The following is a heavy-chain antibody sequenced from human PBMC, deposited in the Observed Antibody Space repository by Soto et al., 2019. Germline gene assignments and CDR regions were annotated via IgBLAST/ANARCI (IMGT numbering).Heavy chain of an antibody. J-gene: IGHJ4*02. D-gene: IGHD6-19*01. CDR2: INPSSGGT. V-gene: IGHV1-2*02. CDR1: GYTFSGFY. Sequence: SVKVSCKASGYTFSGFYMHWVRQAPGQGLEWMGWINPSSGGTKSAEKFQGRVTMTRDTSISTAYMELSRLTSDDTAVYYCASAAVTGTAGPDFWGQGTQVTVSS. CDR3: ASAAVTGTAGPDF.